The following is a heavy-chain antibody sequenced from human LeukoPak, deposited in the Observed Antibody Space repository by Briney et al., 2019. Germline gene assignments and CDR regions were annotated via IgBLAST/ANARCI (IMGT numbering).Heavy chain of an antibody. Sequence: PSETLCLTCTVSGGSISGYYWSWIRQPPGKGLEWVGYIYYSGSTNYNPSLKSRFTISRDTSKSHYALKLISVTAADTAVYYWAIQVSSSNASFDYWGQGTLVTVSS. D-gene: IGHD1-26*01. V-gene: IGHV4-59*08. CDR1: GGSISGYY. J-gene: IGHJ4*02. CDR3: AIQVSSSNASFDY. CDR2: IYYSGST.